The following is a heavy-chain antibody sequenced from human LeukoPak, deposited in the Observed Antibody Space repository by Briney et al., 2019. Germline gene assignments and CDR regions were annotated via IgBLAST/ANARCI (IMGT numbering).Heavy chain of an antibody. J-gene: IGHJ4*02. CDR1: GFNVNNAW. D-gene: IGHD6-19*01. Sequence: GGSLRLSCAASGFNVNNAWMNWVRQAPGKGLEWVGRIKSKTDGGTTDYAAPVKGRFTISRDDPKNTLYLQMNSLKTEDTAVYYCTTELSSGWFYYFDYWGQGTLVTVSS. V-gene: IGHV3-15*07. CDR3: TTELSSGWFYYFDY. CDR2: IKSKTDGGTT.